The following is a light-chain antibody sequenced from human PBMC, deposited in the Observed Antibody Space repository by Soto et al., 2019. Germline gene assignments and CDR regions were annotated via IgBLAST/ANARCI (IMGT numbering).Light chain of an antibody. J-gene: IGKJ4*01. Sequence: DIQMTQSPSTLSASVGDRVTITCRASQSISSWLAWYQQKPGKAPKLLIYKASSLESGVPSRFSGSGSGTEFTLSISSLQPDDFATYYCQQYNSCPLTFGGGTKVEIK. CDR3: QQYNSCPLT. V-gene: IGKV1-5*03. CDR2: KAS. CDR1: QSISSW.